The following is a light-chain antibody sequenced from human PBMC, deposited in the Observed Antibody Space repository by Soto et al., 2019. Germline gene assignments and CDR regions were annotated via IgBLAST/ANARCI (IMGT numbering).Light chain of an antibody. CDR2: GNN. CDR3: QSYDSSLSTSI. V-gene: IGLV1-40*01. CDR1: SSNIGADYD. Sequence: QSVLTQPPSVSGTPGQRVSISCTGTSSNIGADYDVHWCQQLPGTAPRLLIFGNNNRPSGVPDRFSGSRSGTSASLAITGLQAEDEAIYYCQSYDSSLSTSIFGAGTKLTVL. J-gene: IGLJ2*01.